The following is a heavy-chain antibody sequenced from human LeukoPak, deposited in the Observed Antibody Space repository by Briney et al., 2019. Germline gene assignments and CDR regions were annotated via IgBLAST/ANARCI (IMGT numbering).Heavy chain of an antibody. V-gene: IGHV1-8*03. CDR3: ARAYKKGALLWFGELGY. Sequence: ALVKVSCKASGYPFASHEINWVRQAPGQGPEWMGWMDPKSEDTGYAQKFQGRVTFTRNTSISAAYMELSSLKSEDTAVYYCARAYKKGALLWFGELGYWGQGTLVTVSS. CDR1: GYPFASHE. J-gene: IGHJ4*02. CDR2: MDPKSEDT. D-gene: IGHD3-10*01.